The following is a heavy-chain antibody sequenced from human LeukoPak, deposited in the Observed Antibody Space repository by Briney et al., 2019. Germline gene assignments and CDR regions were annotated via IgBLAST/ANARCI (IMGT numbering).Heavy chain of an antibody. CDR2: ISSSSSYI. J-gene: IGHJ4*02. CDR1: GFTFSSYS. V-gene: IGHV3-21*03. D-gene: IGHD3-22*01. CDR3: AREPYDSSGLDY. Sequence: PGGSLRLSCAASGFTFSSYSMNWVRQAPGKGLEWVSSISSSSSYIHYADSVKGRFTISRDNAKNSLYLQMNSLRAEDTAVYYCAREPYDSSGLDYWGQGTLVTVSS.